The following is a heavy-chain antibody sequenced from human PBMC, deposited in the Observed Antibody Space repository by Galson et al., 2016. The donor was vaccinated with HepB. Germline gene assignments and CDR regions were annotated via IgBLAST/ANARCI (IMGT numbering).Heavy chain of an antibody. CDR3: ARDVNNWTGDRRLFDL. J-gene: IGHJ4*02. Sequence: SLRLSCAASGFSFNDFYMSWIRQPPGKALEWISYISHSGNTREYADSVKGRFTDSRDNNKNSVYLQLNSLRAEDTALYYCARDVNNWTGDRRLFDLWGQGTLVAVSS. CDR1: GFSFNDFY. CDR2: ISHSGNTR. D-gene: IGHD1-1*01. V-gene: IGHV3-11*01.